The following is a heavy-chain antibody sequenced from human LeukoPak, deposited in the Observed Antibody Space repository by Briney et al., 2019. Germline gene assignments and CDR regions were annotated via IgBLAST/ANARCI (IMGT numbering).Heavy chain of an antibody. D-gene: IGHD3-10*01. V-gene: IGHV4-59*01. CDR1: GGSISSYY. CDR2: IYYSGST. Sequence: SETLSLTCTVSGGSISSYYWSWIRQPPGKGLEWIGYIYYSGSTNYNPSLKSRVTIYIDTTKNKLSLHLSSVTAADTAVYYCVRVRSYYGSVTGKSYYFDYWGQGTLVTVSS. CDR3: VRVRSYYGSVTGKSYYFDY. J-gene: IGHJ4*02.